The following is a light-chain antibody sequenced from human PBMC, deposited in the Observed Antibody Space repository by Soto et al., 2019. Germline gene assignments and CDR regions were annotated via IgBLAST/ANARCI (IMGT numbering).Light chain of an antibody. J-gene: IGKJ5*01. V-gene: IGKV3-11*01. Sequence: IVLTQSPATLSFSPGERATLSFRAIQSVSSYLAWYQQKPGQAPRLLIYDASNRATGIPARFSGSGSGTDFTLTISSLEPEDSALYYCQQRSNWITFGQGTRLEIK. CDR3: QQRSNWIT. CDR1: QSVSSY. CDR2: DAS.